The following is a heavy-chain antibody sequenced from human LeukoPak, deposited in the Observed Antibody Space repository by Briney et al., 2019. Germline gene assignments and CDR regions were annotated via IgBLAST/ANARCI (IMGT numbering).Heavy chain of an antibody. CDR1: GYTFTSYY. CDR2: INPSGGST. J-gene: IGHJ4*02. Sequence: ASVKVSCKASGYTFTSYYMHWVRQAPGQGLECMGIINPSGGSTSYAQKFQGRVTMTRDMSTSTVYMELSSLRSEDTAVYYCARGTFYYDSSGCADYWGQGTLVTVSS. D-gene: IGHD3-22*01. V-gene: IGHV1-46*01. CDR3: ARGTFYYDSSGCADY.